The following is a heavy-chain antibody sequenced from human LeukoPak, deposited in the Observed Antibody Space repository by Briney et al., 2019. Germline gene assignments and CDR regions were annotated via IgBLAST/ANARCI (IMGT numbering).Heavy chain of an antibody. J-gene: IGHJ2*01. D-gene: IGHD1-14*01. V-gene: IGHV3-23*01. Sequence: GGSLRLSCAASGFTFSSYAMSWVRQAPGKGLEWVSSISGIGGSTYYADSVKGRFTISRDNSKNTLYLQMNSLRAEDTAVYYCAKVPRGHYFDLWGRGTLVTVSS. CDR2: ISGIGGST. CDR3: AKVPRGHYFDL. CDR1: GFTFSSYA.